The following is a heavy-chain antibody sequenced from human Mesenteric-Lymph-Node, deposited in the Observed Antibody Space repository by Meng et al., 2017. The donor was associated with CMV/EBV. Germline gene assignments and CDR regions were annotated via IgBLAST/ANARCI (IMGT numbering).Heavy chain of an antibody. V-gene: IGHV1-18*01. CDR1: GYSFSSYA. CDR2: ISAYNGNT. Sequence: ASVKVSCKASGYSFSSYAFSWVRQAPGQGLEWMGWISAYNGNTNYAQKLQGRVTMTTDTSTSTAYMELRSLRSDDTAVYYCAREELRFLEGKSPLDYWGQGTLVTVSS. D-gene: IGHD3-3*01. CDR3: AREELRFLEGKSPLDY. J-gene: IGHJ4*02.